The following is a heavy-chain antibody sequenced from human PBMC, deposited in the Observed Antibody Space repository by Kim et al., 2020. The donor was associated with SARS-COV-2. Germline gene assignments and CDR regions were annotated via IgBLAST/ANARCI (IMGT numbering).Heavy chain of an antibody. D-gene: IGHD3-9*01. CDR1: GGSISSSSYY. V-gene: IGHV4-39*01. CDR2: IYYSGST. Sequence: SETLSLTCTVSGGSISSSSYYWGWIRQPPGKGLEWIGSIYYSGSTYYNPSLKSRVTISVDTSKNQFSLKLSSVTAADTAVYYCARLARYDIEWFDPWGQGTLVTVSA. CDR3: ARLARYDIEWFDP. J-gene: IGHJ5*02.